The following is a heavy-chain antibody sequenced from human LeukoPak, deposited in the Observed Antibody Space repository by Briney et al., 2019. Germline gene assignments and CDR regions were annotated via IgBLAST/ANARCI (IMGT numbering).Heavy chain of an antibody. V-gene: IGHV1-46*01. CDR1: GYTFTNYY. CDR2: INPSGGTT. CDR3: ARRAAAGSFDY. Sequence: VASVKVSCKASGYTFTNYYMHWVRQAPGQGLEWMGIINPSGGTTTYAQKFQGRVTMTRDTSTSTVYMELSGLRSEDTAVYYCARRAAAGSFDYWGQGTLVTVSS. J-gene: IGHJ4*02. D-gene: IGHD6-13*01.